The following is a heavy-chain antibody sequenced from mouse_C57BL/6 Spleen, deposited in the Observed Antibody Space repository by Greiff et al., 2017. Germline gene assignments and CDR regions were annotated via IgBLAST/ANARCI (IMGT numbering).Heavy chain of an antibody. CDR3: TRDSSGYLAWFAY. J-gene: IGHJ3*01. D-gene: IGHD3-2*02. Sequence: VQLQQSGTVLARPGASVKMSCKTSGYTFTSYWMHWVKQRPGQGLEWIGAIYPGNSDTSYNQKFKGKAKLTAVTSASTAYMELSSLTNEDSAVYYCTRDSSGYLAWFAYWGQGTLVTVSA. CDR2: IYPGNSDT. V-gene: IGHV1-5*01. CDR1: GYTFTSYW.